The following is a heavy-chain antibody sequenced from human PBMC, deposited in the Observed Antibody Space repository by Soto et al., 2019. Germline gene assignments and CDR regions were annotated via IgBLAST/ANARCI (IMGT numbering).Heavy chain of an antibody. CDR3: AISRGATV. D-gene: IGHD1-26*01. CDR1: GFSFNNYT. J-gene: IGHJ4*02. CDR2: ISGGRSSI. V-gene: IGHV3-21*01. Sequence: EVRLVESGGGLVQSGGSLRLSCAASGFSFNNYTMNWVRQAPGKGLQWVSSISGGRSSIYYADSVKGRFTISRDNAKNSLYLQMNSLRADDTAVYYGAISRGATVWGQGTLVTVSS.